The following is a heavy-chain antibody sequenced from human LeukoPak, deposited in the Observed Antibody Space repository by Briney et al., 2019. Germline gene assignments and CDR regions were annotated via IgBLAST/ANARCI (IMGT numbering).Heavy chain of an antibody. CDR2: IDSDGRII. J-gene: IGHJ1*01. D-gene: IGHD4/OR15-4a*01. Sequence: PGGSLRLSCAASGFTFSSYWMHWVRQAPGKGLVWVSRIDSDGRIITYADSVKGRFTISRDNAKNTLYLQMNSLRAEDTAVYYCARYSANYQREGYFPDWGQGTLVTVSS. CDR1: GFTFSSYW. V-gene: IGHV3-74*01. CDR3: ARYSANYQREGYFPD.